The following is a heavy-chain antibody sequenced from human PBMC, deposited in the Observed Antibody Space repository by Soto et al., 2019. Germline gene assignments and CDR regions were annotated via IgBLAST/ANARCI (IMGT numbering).Heavy chain of an antibody. CDR1: GFTFSSYA. CDR2: ISGSGGST. J-gene: IGHJ4*02. V-gene: IGHV3-23*01. Sequence: EVQVLESGGGLVQPGGSLRLSCAASGFTFSSYAMNWVRQAPGKGLEWVSVISGSGGSTYYADSVKGRFTISRDNSKNTLYLQMNSLRAEDTAVYYCARRSSGWDFDYWGQGTLVTVSS. D-gene: IGHD6-19*01. CDR3: ARRSSGWDFDY.